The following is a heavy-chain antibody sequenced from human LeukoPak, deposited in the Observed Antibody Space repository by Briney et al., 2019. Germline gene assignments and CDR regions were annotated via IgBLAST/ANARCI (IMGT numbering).Heavy chain of an antibody. J-gene: IGHJ3*02. Sequence: SETLSLTCTVAGASISSYYWSWIRQTAGKGPEWIWRIYTSGSTNYNPSLKSRVTMSVDTSKNQFSLKLSSVTAADTAVYYCARYRITIFVVVKGLFAFDIWGQGTMVTVSS. V-gene: IGHV4-4*07. CDR3: ARYRITIFVVVKGLFAFDI. D-gene: IGHD3-3*01. CDR2: IYTSGST. CDR1: GASISSYY.